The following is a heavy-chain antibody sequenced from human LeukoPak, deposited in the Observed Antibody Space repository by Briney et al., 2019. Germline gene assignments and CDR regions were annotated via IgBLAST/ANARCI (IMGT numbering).Heavy chain of an antibody. CDR2: IIPIFGTA. Sequence: ASVKVSCKASGGTFSSYAISWVRQAPGQGLEWMGGIIPIFGTANYAQKFQGRVTITTDESASTAYMELSSLRSEDTAVYYCAGGTIAATLWTWGQGTLVTVSS. V-gene: IGHV1-69*05. J-gene: IGHJ4*02. CDR1: GGTFSSYA. D-gene: IGHD2-15*01. CDR3: AGGTIAATLWT.